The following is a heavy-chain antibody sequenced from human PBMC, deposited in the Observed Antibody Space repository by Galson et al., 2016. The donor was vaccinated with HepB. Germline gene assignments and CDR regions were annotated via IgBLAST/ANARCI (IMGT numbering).Heavy chain of an antibody. Sequence: ETLSLTCSISGGSISSFYWSWIRQTPGKGLEWLGYINYSWNTYYNPSLKSRVTMSVETSKNQFSLKLNSVTAADTAVYYCARRSTNYYFGMDVWGQGTTVTVSS. CDR1: GGSISSFY. CDR3: ARRSTNYYFGMDV. V-gene: IGHV4-59*08. J-gene: IGHJ6*02. CDR2: INYSWNT.